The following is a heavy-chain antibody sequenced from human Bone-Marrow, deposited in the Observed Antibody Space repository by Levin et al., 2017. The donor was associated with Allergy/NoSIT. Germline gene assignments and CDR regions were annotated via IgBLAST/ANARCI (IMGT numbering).Heavy chain of an antibody. J-gene: IGHJ4*02. CDR2: ISGSGGDT. CDR3: AKWSVAVAGNVGHFDL. V-gene: IGHV3-23*01. D-gene: IGHD6-19*01. CDR1: GFTFDTHA. Sequence: GESLKISCRASGFTFDTHAMSWVRQAPGKGLEWVSMISGSGGDTHYADSVKGRFRISRNNSKNTLYLQMNSLRAEDTAVFYCAKWSVAVAGNVGHFDLWGQGTLVTVSS.